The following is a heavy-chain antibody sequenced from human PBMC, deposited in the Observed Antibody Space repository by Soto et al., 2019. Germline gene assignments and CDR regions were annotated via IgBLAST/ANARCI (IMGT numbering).Heavy chain of an antibody. V-gene: IGHV1-69*06. CDR1: GYTFTGYY. J-gene: IGHJ4*02. D-gene: IGHD3-3*01. CDR3: ARRDTSGFLRYFDN. CDR2: IVPNVGTV. Sequence: SVNVSCKASGYTFTGYYMHWVRQAPGQGLEWMGGIVPNVGTVNYAQKFRGKVTITADKSTGTAYMELSSLRSEDTALYYCARRDTSGFLRYFDNWGQGTQVTVSS.